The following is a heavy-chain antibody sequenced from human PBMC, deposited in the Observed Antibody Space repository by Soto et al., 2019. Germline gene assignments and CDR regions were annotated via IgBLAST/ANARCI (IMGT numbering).Heavy chain of an antibody. CDR1: GFTFSSYA. J-gene: IGHJ3*02. V-gene: IGHV3-23*01. D-gene: IGHD3-3*01. CDR3: AKTPGMVRDAFDI. Sequence: EVQLLESGGGLVQPGGSLRLSCAASGFTFSSYAMSWVRQAPGKGLEWVSAISGSGGSTYYADSVKGRFTISRDNSKNTLYLQINSQRAEDTAVYYCAKTPGMVRDAFDIWGQGTMVTVSS. CDR2: ISGSGGST.